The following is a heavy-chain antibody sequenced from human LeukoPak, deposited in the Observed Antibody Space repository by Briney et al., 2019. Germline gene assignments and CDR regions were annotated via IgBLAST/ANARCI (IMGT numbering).Heavy chain of an antibody. D-gene: IGHD3-3*01. CDR1: GYTFTGYY. CDR3: ARDRGTIFGVVTLYYFDY. V-gene: IGHV1-2*02. J-gene: IGHJ4*02. CDR2: INPNSGST. Sequence: GASVKVSCKASGYTFTGYYMHWVRQAPGQGLEWMGLINPNSGSTNYAQKFQGRVTMTRDTSISTAYMQLSRLRSDDTAVYYCARDRGTIFGVVTLYYFDYWGQGTLVTVSS.